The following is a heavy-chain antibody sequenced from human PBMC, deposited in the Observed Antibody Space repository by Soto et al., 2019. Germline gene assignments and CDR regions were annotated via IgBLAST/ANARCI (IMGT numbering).Heavy chain of an antibody. J-gene: IGHJ5*02. D-gene: IGHD2-15*01. CDR3: ARAATSFDP. CDR2: ISSSSIYI. CDR1: GFTFRSYS. Sequence: PGGSLSLSCAASGFTFRSYSINWVRQAPGKGLEFFSSISSSSIYIYYAYSVKGRFTISRDNAKHSLYLQMNSLRAEDTAVYYCARAATSFDPWGQGTVLNASS. V-gene: IGHV3-21*01.